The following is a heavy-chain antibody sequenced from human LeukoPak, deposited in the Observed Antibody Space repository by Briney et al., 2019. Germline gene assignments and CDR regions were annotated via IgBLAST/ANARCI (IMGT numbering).Heavy chain of an antibody. D-gene: IGHD2-2*02. CDR2: INHSGST. J-gene: IGHJ6*02. Sequence: TSETLSLTCTVSGGSISSYYWSWIRQPPGKGLEWIGEINHSGSTNYNPSLKSRVTISVDTSKNQFSLKLSSVTAADTAVYYCARGDIVVVPAAIRRYYYYGMDVWGQGTTVTVSS. CDR3: ARGDIVVVPAAIRRYYYYGMDV. V-gene: IGHV4-34*01. CDR1: GGSISSYY.